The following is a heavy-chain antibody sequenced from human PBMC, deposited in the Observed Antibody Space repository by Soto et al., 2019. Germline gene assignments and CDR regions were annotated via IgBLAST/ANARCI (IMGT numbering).Heavy chain of an antibody. CDR3: AREGSTNGICYYFDY. CDR1: GYTFTSYA. CDR2: INAGDGNT. J-gene: IGHJ4*02. Sequence: GASVKVSCKASGYTFTSYAMYWVRQAPGQRLEWMGWINAGDGNTKYSQKFQGRVTITRDTSASTAYMGLSSLRSEDTAVYYCAREGSTNGICYYFDYWGQGTLVTVSS. V-gene: IGHV1-3*01. D-gene: IGHD2-8*01.